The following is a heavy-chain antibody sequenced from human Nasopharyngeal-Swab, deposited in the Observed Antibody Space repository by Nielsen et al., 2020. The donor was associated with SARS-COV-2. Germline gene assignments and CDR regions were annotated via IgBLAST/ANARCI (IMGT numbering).Heavy chain of an antibody. V-gene: IGHV4-34*01. J-gene: IGHJ6*02. CDR2: INHSGST. CDR3: ASFTAGSSWYFDYYGMDV. D-gene: IGHD6-13*01. CDR1: GGSFSGYY. Sequence: SETLSLTCAVYGGSFSGYYWSWIRQPPGKGLEWIGDINHSGSTNYNPSLKSRVTISLDTSKNQFSLKLSSVTAADTAVYYCASFTAGSSWYFDYYGMDVWGQGTTVTVSS.